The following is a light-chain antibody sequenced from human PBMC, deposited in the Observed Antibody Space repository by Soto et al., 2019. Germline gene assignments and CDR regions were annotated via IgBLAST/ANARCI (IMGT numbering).Light chain of an antibody. J-gene: IGLJ2*01. CDR3: CSYAGTYAVV. CDR1: SRDVGGYNY. Sequence: QSALTQPRSVSGSPGQSVTISCTGSSRDVGGYNYVSWHQHHPGKAPKLIIYDVRKRPSGVPNRFSGSKSGNTASLTISGLQAEDEADYFCCSYAGTYAVVFGGGTKLTVL. V-gene: IGLV2-11*01. CDR2: DVR.